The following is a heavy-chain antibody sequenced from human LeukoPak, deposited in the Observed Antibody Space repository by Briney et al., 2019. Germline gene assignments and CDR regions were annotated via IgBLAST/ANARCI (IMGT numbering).Heavy chain of an antibody. CDR2: INHSGST. CDR3: ARIQAVTSRAFDI. V-gene: IGHV4-34*01. J-gene: IGHJ3*02. D-gene: IGHD2-21*02. Sequence: SETLSLTCAVYGGSFSGYYWSWIRQPPGKGLEWIGEINHSGSTNYNPSLKSRVTISVDTSKNQFSLKLNSVTAADTALYYCARIQAVTSRAFDIWGQGTMVTVSS. CDR1: GGSFSGYY.